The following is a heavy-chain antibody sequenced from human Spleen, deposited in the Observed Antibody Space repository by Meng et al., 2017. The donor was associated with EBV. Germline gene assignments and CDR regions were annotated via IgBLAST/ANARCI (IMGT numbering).Heavy chain of an antibody. J-gene: IGHJ4*02. D-gene: IGHD1-1*01. Sequence: VRLEARGPGQVKPSGTLSLICTVSGGSISTSNWWSCVRPSPAKGLEWIGEVFRTGDTNYNPSLKSRVTILIDKSKNQFSLKFNSVTAADTAIYFCASDGISRYFDNWGPGTLVTVSS. CDR3: ASDGISRYFDN. V-gene: IGHV4-4*02. CDR1: GGSISTSNW. CDR2: VFRTGDT.